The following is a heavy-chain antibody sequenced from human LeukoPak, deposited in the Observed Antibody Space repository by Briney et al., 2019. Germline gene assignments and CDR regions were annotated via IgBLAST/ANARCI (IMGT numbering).Heavy chain of an antibody. Sequence: GGSLRLSCAASGFTFSSYAIHWVRQAPGQGLEYVSGISSNGGSTYYADSVKGRFTISRDNSKNTLYLQMGSLRAEDMAVYYCARESGRDDAFDIWGQGTMVTVSS. CDR2: ISSNGGST. D-gene: IGHD2-15*01. CDR1: GFTFSSYA. CDR3: ARESGRDDAFDI. J-gene: IGHJ3*02. V-gene: IGHV3-64*02.